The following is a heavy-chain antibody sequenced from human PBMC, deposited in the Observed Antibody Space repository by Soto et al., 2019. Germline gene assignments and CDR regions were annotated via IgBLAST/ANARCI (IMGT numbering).Heavy chain of an antibody. CDR1: GFTFSNYA. Sequence: QVQLVESGGGVVQPGRSLRLSCVASGFTFSNYAMHWVRQAPGKGLEWMAMLWSDGGNKYYVDSVRGRFTISRENSKNTLYLQMNSMSAEDTGIYYCAREKFGDDFDYWGQATLLTVAS. D-gene: IGHD2-21*02. CDR2: LWSDGGNK. CDR3: AREKFGDDFDY. J-gene: IGHJ4*02. V-gene: IGHV3-33*01.